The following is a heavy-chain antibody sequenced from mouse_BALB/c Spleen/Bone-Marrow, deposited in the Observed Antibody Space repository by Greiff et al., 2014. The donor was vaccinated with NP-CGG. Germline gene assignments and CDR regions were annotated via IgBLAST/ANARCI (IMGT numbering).Heavy chain of an antibody. Sequence: SGAELVKPGASMKMSCKASGYTFTSYNLHWIKQTPGQGLEWIGAIYTGNGDTSYNQRFKGKATLTTDKSSNTAYMQLSSLTSEDSAVYYCAREGRSHFDHWGQGSTLTVSS. V-gene: IGHV1-12*01. CDR1: GYTFTSYN. J-gene: IGHJ2*01. CDR2: IYTGNGDT. CDR3: AREGRSHFDH.